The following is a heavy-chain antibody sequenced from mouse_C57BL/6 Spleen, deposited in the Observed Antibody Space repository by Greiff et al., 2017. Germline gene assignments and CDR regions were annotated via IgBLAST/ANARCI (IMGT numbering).Heavy chain of an antibody. D-gene: IGHD2-5*01. V-gene: IGHV1-42*01. J-gene: IGHJ2*01. CDR2: INPSTGGT. Sequence: EVQLQQSGPELVKPGASVKISCKASGYSFTGYYMNWVKQSPEKSLEWIGEINPSTGGTTYNQKFKAKATLTVDKSSSTAYMQLKSLTSEDSAVYYCARGTYYSNYFDYWGRGTTLTVSS. CDR1: GYSFTGYY. CDR3: ARGTYYSNYFDY.